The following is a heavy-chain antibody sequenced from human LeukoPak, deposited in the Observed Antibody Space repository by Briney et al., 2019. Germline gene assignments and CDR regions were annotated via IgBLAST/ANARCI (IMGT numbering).Heavy chain of an antibody. CDR1: GFNFNMFA. J-gene: IGHJ4*02. CDR3: AKEQRIRHCSEGVCMEGYYFDY. CDR2: LSRGGGTT. Sequence: GSLRLSCTGSGFNFNMFAMNWVRQAPGQGLEWVSGLSRGGGTTNYADSVKGRFTISRDKSKNMVFLQINSLRPEDTAVYYCAKEQRIRHCSEGVCMEGYYFDYWGQGSLVTVSS. V-gene: IGHV3-23*01. D-gene: IGHD2-8*01.